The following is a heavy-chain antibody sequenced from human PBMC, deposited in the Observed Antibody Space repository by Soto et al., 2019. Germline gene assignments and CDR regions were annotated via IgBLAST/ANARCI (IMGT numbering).Heavy chain of an antibody. Sequence: QVRLVESGGGVVQPGRSLRLSCTASGFSFSSYAMYWFRQPPGKGLEWVAVISHDGINKHYAESVKGRVTVSRDNSNHWLDLQLNSLRGEDTAMYYCARDMYSSDYFVKWFEPWGQGTLVTVSS. V-gene: IGHV3-30-3*01. CDR2: ISHDGINK. D-gene: IGHD6-19*01. CDR1: GFSFSSYA. J-gene: IGHJ5*02. CDR3: ARDMYSSDYFVKWFEP.